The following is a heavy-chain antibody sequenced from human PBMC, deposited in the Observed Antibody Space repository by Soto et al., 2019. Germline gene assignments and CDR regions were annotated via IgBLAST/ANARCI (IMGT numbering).Heavy chain of an antibody. CDR3: GRGYCTSPSCNLAHYGLGV. D-gene: IGHD2-2*01. Sequence: GGSLRLSCAASGFSFSDYGVHWVRQAPGKGLEWVALIAHDGSQRNYDESVRGRFTVSRDNAKNSLYLQMNSLRTEDTAVYYWGRGYCTSPSCNLAHYGLGVWGQGTTITVSS. J-gene: IGHJ6*02. CDR2: IAHDGSQR. V-gene: IGHV3-30*03. CDR1: GFSFSDYG.